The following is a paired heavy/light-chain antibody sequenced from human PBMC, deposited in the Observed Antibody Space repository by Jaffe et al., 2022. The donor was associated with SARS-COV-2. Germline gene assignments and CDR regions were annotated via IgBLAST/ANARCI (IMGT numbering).Heavy chain of an antibody. CDR3: ARRYYDILTGSPGWFDP. CDR1: GGSISSSNYY. V-gene: IGHV4-39*01. Sequence: QLQLQESGPGLVKPSETLSLTCTVSGGSISSSNYYWGWIRQPPGKGLEWIGSIYYSGSTYYNPSLKSRVTISVDTSKNQFSLKLNSVTAADTAVYYCARRYYDILTGSPGWFDPWGQGTLVTVSS. J-gene: IGHJ5*02. D-gene: IGHD3-9*01. CDR2: IYYSGST.
Light chain of an antibody. CDR2: WAS. V-gene: IGKV4-1*01. CDR1: QSVLYSSNNKNY. Sequence: DIVMTQSPDSLAVSLGERATINCKSSQSVLYSSNNKNYLGWYQQKPGQPPKLLLYWASTRESGVPDRFSGSGSGTDFTLTISSLQAEDVAVYYCQQYYSKPWTFGQGTKVEIK. J-gene: IGKJ1*01. CDR3: QQYYSKPWT.